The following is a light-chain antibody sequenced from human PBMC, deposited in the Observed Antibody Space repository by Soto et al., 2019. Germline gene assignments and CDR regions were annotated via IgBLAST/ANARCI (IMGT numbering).Light chain of an antibody. J-gene: IGKJ2*01. Sequence: DIQMTQSPSSLSASVGDRVTITCRASQSISSYLNWYQVKPGKAPKLLIYVASSLQSGVPSRFSGSGSGTDFTLTISRLEPEDFAVYYCQQYGTSPPLYTFGQGTKLDIK. CDR1: QSISSY. CDR2: VAS. CDR3: QQYGTSPPLYT. V-gene: IGKV1-39*01.